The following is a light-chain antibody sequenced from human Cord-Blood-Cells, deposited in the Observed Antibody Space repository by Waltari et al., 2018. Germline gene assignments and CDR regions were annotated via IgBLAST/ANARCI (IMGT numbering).Light chain of an antibody. CDR3: CSYAGSYTFYV. J-gene: IGLJ1*01. Sequence: QSALTQPRSVSGSPGQSVTIPCTGTSSDVGGYNYVSWYQQHPGKAPKLMIYDVSKRPSGVPDRCSGSKSGNTASLTISGLQAEDESDYYCCSYAGSYTFYVFGTGTKVTVL. CDR1: SSDVGGYNY. CDR2: DVS. V-gene: IGLV2-11*01.